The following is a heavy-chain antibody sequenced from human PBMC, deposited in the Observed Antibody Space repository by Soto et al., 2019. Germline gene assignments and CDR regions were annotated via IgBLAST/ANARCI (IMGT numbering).Heavy chain of an antibody. V-gene: IGHV4-4*02. CDR1: AGSISPSNW. Sequence: SETLSLTRAASAGSISPSNWWSCVCQPPGKKMEWIGEIYHSGSTNYNPSLKSRVTISVDKSKNQFSLKLSSVTAADTAVYYGARGTKPYSSSWYAGARTSKFYTWCQGDVLPISS. CDR2: IYHSGST. J-gene: IGHJ4*02. CDR3: ARGTKPYSSSWYAGARTSKFYT. D-gene: IGHD6-13*01.